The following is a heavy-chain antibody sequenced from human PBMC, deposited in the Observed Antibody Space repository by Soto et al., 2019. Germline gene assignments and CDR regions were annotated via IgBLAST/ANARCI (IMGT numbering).Heavy chain of an antibody. Sequence: GGTLRLSCAASECTFSDYYMNWVRQAPGKGLEWVANIKEDGSEKYYVDSVKGRFIISRDNAKNSLHLQMNSLRAYDTARYYCARTACCTHGLCNDGPFDFWGQGTMVTVSS. CDR1: ECTFSDYY. V-gene: IGHV3-7*01. D-gene: IGHD2-8*01. CDR3: ARTACCTHGLCNDGPFDF. J-gene: IGHJ3*01. CDR2: IKEDGSEK.